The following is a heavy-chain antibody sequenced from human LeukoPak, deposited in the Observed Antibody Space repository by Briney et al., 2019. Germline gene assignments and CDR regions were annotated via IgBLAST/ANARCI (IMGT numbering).Heavy chain of an antibody. CDR2: IRYDGSNK. J-gene: IGHJ5*02. Sequence: GGSLRLSCAATGFTFSSYGMHWVRQAPGKGLEWVAFIRYDGSNKYYADSVKGRFTISRDNSKNTLYLQMNSLRAEDTAVYYCAKDSLIAARFFWFDPWGQGTLVTVSS. CDR3: AKDSLIAARFFWFDP. CDR1: GFTFSSYG. V-gene: IGHV3-30*02. D-gene: IGHD6-6*01.